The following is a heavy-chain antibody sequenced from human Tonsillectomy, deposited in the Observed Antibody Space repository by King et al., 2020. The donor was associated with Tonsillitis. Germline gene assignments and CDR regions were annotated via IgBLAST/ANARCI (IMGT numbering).Heavy chain of an antibody. J-gene: IGHJ2*01. Sequence: VQLVESGGGLVQPGGSLRLSCAASGFTFSTYWMTWVRQAPGKGLEWVAIIKKDGSEKHYLDSLKDRFTISRDNAKNSLYLQMNTLRAEDTAVYYCAGGAGWYFDLWGPGTAVTVSS. V-gene: IGHV3-7*01. CDR2: IKKDGSEK. CDR1: GFTFSTYW. CDR3: AGGAGWYFDL.